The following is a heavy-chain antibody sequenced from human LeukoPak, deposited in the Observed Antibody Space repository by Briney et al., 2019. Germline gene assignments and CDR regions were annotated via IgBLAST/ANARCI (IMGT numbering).Heavy chain of an antibody. CDR3: AKAGPRYSSSSDPSQFFDY. D-gene: IGHD6-6*01. CDR1: GFTFSSYG. V-gene: IGHV3-33*06. Sequence: PGGSLRLSCAASGFTFSSYGTHWVRQAPGKGLEWVAVIWYDGSNKYYADSVKGRFTISRDNSKNTLYLQMNSLRAEDTAVYYCAKAGPRYSSSSDPSQFFDYWGQGTLVTVSS. CDR2: IWYDGSNK. J-gene: IGHJ4*02.